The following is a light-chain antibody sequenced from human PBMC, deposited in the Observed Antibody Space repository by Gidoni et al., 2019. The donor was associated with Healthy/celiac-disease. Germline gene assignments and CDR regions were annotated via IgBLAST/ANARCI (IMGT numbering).Light chain of an antibody. CDR1: SGINVATYR. J-gene: IGLJ3*02. V-gene: IGLV5-45*03. Sequence: AVLTQPSSLSASPGASASLTCTLRSGINVATYRVYWYQQKPGSPPQYLLRYNSDSDKHQGSGVPSRFSGSKDASANAGILLISGLQSEDEADYYCVIWHSSAWVFGGGTKLTVL. CDR3: VIWHSSAWV. CDR2: YNSDSDK.